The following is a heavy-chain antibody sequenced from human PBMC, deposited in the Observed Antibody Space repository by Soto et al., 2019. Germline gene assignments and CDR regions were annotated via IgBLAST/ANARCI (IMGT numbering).Heavy chain of an antibody. D-gene: IGHD2-2*01. CDR2: INPSGGST. CDR3: ARGDIVLVPAATGYYYYGMDV. Sequence: ASVKVSCKASGYTFTSYGISWVRQAPGQGLDWMGIINPSGGSTSYAQKFQGRVTMTRDTSTSTVYMELSSLRSEDTAVYYCARGDIVLVPAATGYYYYGMDVWGQGTTVTVS. V-gene: IGHV1-46*01. CDR1: GYTFTSYG. J-gene: IGHJ6*02.